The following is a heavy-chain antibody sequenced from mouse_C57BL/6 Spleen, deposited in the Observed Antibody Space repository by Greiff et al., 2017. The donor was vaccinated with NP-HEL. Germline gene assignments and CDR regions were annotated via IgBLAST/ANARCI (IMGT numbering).Heavy chain of an antibody. CDR1: GFTFTDYY. J-gene: IGHJ4*01. CDR3: ARSYDADYAMDY. CDR2: IRNKANGYTT. Sequence: EVKLVESGGGLVQPGGSLSLSCAASGFTFTDYYMSWVRQPPGKALEWLGFIRNKANGYTTEYSASVKGRFTISRDNSQSILYLQMNALRAEDSATYYCARSYDADYAMDYWGQGTSVTVSS. D-gene: IGHD2-3*01. V-gene: IGHV7-3*01.